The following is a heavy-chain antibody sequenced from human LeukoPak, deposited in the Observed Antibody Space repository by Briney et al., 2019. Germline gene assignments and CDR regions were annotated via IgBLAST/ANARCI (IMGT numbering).Heavy chain of an antibody. D-gene: IGHD5-18*01. J-gene: IGHJ4*02. CDR2: VSGSGEST. Sequence: GGSLRLSCAASGFPFSSHAMNWVRQAPGRGLEWVSGVSGSGESTYYADSVKGRFTLSSDNSKQMLYLQMNSLGAEDTAVYYCAKGFISTALFDYWGQGTLVTVSS. CDR3: AKGFISTALFDY. V-gene: IGHV3-23*01. CDR1: GFPFSSHA.